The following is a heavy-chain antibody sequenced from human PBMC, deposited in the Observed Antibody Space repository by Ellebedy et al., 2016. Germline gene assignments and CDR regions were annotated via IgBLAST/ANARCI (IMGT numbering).Heavy chain of an antibody. CDR2: IIPIFGTA. CDR1: GGTFSSYA. V-gene: IGHV1-69*13. Sequence: SVKVSCXASGGTFSSYAISWVRQAPGQGLEWMGGIIPIFGTANYAQKFQGRVTITADESTSTAYMELSSLRSEDTAVYYCAARPAYSSGWYMCYWGQGTLVTVSS. J-gene: IGHJ4*02. D-gene: IGHD6-19*01. CDR3: AARPAYSSGWYMCY.